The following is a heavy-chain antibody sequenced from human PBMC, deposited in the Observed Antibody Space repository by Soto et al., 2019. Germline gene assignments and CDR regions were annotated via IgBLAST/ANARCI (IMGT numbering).Heavy chain of an antibody. D-gene: IGHD3-3*01. V-gene: IGHV4-59*01. Sequence: PSETLSLTCTVSGGPISSYYWSWIRQPPGKGLEWIGYIYYSGSTNYNPSLKSRVTISVDTSKNQFSLKLSSVTAADTAVYYCARGNYDFWSGYYYYYYMDVWGKGTTVTVSS. CDR2: IYYSGST. CDR3: ARGNYDFWSGYYYYYYMDV. J-gene: IGHJ6*03. CDR1: GGPISSYY.